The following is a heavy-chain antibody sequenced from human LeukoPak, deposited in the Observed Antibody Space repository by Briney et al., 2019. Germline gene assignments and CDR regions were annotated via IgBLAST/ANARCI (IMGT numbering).Heavy chain of an antibody. Sequence: GASLKVSCKASGYTFTSYGISWGRQAPGEGLEWMGWISAYNGNTNYAQKIQGRVTMTTDTYTSTAYMELRRLRPDDTAVYCCARYNGYSSGWYVPNPTFDYWGQGTLVTVSS. CDR3: ARYNGYSSGWYVPNPTFDY. CDR2: ISAYNGNT. J-gene: IGHJ4*02. V-gene: IGHV1-18*04. D-gene: IGHD6-19*01. CDR1: GYTFTSYG.